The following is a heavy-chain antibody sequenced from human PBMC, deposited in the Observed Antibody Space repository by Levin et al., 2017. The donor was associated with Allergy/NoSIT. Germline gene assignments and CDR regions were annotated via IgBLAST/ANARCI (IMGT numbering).Heavy chain of an antibody. CDR1: GFTFSSYA. CDR2: ISDSGAGT. J-gene: IGHJ4*02. D-gene: IGHD2-15*01. Sequence: GESLKISCAASGFTFSSYAMSWVRQAPGRGLEWLSVISDSGAGTYYADSVKGRFTISRDNSKNTLYLQMNSLRAEDTAVYYCAKLASGSCYSGLGYWGQGTLVTVSS. V-gene: IGHV3-23*01. CDR3: AKLASGSCYSGLGY.